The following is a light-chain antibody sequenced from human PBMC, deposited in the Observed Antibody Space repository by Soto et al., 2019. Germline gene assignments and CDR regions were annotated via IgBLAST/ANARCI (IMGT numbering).Light chain of an antibody. Sequence: DVQMTQSPSSLSESVGDRVTITCRASQSISSYLNWYQQKPGKAPNLLIYAASSLQGGVPSRFSGSGSGTDFTLTISSLQPEDFATYYCQQSDSTPYTFGQGTKLEIK. CDR3: QQSDSTPYT. V-gene: IGKV1-39*01. CDR1: QSISSY. J-gene: IGKJ2*01. CDR2: AAS.